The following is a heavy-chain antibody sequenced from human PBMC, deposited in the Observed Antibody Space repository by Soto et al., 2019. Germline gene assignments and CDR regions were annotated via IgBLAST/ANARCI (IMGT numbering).Heavy chain of an antibody. D-gene: IGHD3-10*02. V-gene: IGHV3-23*01. Sequence: EVQLLESGGGLVQPGGSLRLSCAASGFTFSSYAMSWVRQAPGTGLEWVSAISGSGGSTYYADSVKGRFTISRDNSKNTLDLQMNSLRAEDTAVYYCAKAGCAGRYKRGMDVWGQGTTVTVSS. CDR3: AKAGCAGRYKRGMDV. CDR1: GFTFSSYA. CDR2: ISGSGGST. J-gene: IGHJ6*02.